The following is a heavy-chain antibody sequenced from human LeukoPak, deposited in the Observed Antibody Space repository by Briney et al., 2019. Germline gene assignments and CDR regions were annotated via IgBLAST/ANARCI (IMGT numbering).Heavy chain of an antibody. CDR3: ARGRDGYYFFGDY. Sequence: PSETLSLTCTVSGYSISSGFFWGWIRQSPGKGLEWIGTIHHSGTTYYNPSLKSRVTMSVDTSKNQFSLKVISVAAADTAMYYCARGRDGYYFFGDYWGQGTLVTVSS. D-gene: IGHD5-24*01. V-gene: IGHV4-38-2*02. CDR2: IHHSGTT. CDR1: GYSISSGFF. J-gene: IGHJ4*02.